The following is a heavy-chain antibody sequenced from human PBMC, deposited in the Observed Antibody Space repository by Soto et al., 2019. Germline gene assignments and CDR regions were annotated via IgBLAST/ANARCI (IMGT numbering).Heavy chain of an antibody. CDR3: ARLPVADLYRDY. Sequence: QVQLVQSGAEVKKPGSSVKVSCKASGGTFSSYAISWVRQAPGQGLEWMGGIIPIVGTANYAQKFQGRVTITADESTSTAYVELSRLRSEDTAVYYCARLPVADLYRDYWGQGTLVTVSS. CDR1: GGTFSSYA. V-gene: IGHV1-69*12. J-gene: IGHJ4*02. CDR2: IIPIVGTA. D-gene: IGHD6-19*01.